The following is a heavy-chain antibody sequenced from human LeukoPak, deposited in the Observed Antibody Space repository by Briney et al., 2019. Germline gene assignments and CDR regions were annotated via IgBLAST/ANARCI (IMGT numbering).Heavy chain of an antibody. CDR2: ISGSGGST. CDR3: AKKFLERHRGSFDY. D-gene: IGHD1-1*01. Sequence: GGSLRLSCVASGFAFDDHGMNWVRQAPGKGLEWVSAISGSGGSTYYADSVKGRFTISRDNSKDTLYLQMNSLRAEDTAVYYCAKKFLERHRGSFDYWGQGTLVTVSS. J-gene: IGHJ4*02. CDR1: GFAFDDHG. V-gene: IGHV3-23*01.